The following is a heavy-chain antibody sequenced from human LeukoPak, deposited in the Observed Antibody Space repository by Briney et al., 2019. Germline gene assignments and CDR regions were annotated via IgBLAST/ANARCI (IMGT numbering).Heavy chain of an antibody. CDR3: ARTDPNYYYMDV. Sequence: ASVKVSCKASGYTFTSYGISWVRQAPGQGLEWMGWISAYNGNTSYAQKLQGRVTMTTDTSTSTAYMELRSLRSDDTAVYYCARTDPNYYYMDVWGKGTTVTVSS. CDR2: ISAYNGNT. V-gene: IGHV1-18*01. J-gene: IGHJ6*03. CDR1: GYTFTSYG.